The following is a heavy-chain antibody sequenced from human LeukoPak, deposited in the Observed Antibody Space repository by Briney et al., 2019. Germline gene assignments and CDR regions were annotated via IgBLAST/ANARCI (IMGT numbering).Heavy chain of an antibody. CDR2: INPSGGST. D-gene: IGHD4-17*01. CDR1: GYTFTSYY. V-gene: IGHV1-46*01. Sequence: ASVKVSCTASGYTFTSYYMHWVRQAPGQGREWMGIINPSGGSTSYAQKFQGRVTMTRDTSTSTVYMELSSLRSEDTAVYYCARDGQPTVTGAYYFDYWGQGTLVTVSS. CDR3: ARDGQPTVTGAYYFDY. J-gene: IGHJ4*02.